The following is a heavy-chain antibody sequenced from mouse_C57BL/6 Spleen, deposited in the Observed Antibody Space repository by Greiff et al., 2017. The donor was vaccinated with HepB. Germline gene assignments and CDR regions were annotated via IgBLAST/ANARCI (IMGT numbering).Heavy chain of an antibody. CDR2: IYPGNSDT. Sequence: VQLQQSGTVLARPGASVKMSCKTSGYTFTSYWMHWVKQRPGQGLEWIGAIYPGNSDTSYNQKFKGKAKLTAVTSASTAYMELSSLTNEDSAVYYCTRGGVTTPAWFAYWGQGTLVTVSA. V-gene: IGHV1-5*01. J-gene: IGHJ3*01. CDR3: TRGGVTTPAWFAY. D-gene: IGHD2-2*01. CDR1: GYTFTSYW.